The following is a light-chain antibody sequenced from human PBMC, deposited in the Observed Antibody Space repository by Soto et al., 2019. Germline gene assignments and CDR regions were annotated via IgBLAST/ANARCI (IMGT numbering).Light chain of an antibody. CDR1: QDISDS. V-gene: IGKV1-39*01. J-gene: IGKJ1*01. CDR2: STT. CDR3: QQSYNLPRT. Sequence: DIQMTQSPSSLSASVGDRVTVTCRAGQDISDSLNWYQQKPGKAPKLLIFSTTTLHSGVPSRFNGSGSGTDFTLTINSPLPEDFATYYCQQSYNLPRTFGQGTKVNIK.